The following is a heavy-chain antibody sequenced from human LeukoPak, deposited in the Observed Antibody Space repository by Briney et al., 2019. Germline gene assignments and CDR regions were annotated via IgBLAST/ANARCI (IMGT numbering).Heavy chain of an antibody. J-gene: IGHJ4*02. Sequence: SETLSLTCAVSGYSISSGYYWGWIRQPPGKGLEWIGSIYHSGSTYYNPSLKSRVTISVDTSKNQFSLKLSSVTAADTDVYYCARHAYSSSWYLRYWGQGTLVTVSS. D-gene: IGHD6-13*01. V-gene: IGHV4-38-2*01. CDR2: IYHSGST. CDR3: ARHAYSSSWYLRY. CDR1: GYSISSGYY.